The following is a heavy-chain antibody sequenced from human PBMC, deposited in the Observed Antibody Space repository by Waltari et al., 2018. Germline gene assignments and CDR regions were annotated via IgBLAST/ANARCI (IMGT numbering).Heavy chain of an antibody. V-gene: IGHV1-69*13. CDR3: ARDLTTVTTSLDAFDI. J-gene: IGHJ3*02. Sequence: QVQLVQSGAAVKKPGSSVKVSCKASGGTFSSYAISWVRQAPGQGLEWMGGIIPIFGTANYAQKFQGRVTITADESTSTAYMELSSLRSEDTAVYYCARDLTTVTTSLDAFDIWGQGTMVTVSS. CDR1: GGTFSSYA. D-gene: IGHD4-17*01. CDR2: IIPIFGTA.